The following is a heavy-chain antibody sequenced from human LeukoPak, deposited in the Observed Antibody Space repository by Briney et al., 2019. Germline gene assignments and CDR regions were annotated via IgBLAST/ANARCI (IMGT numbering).Heavy chain of an antibody. J-gene: IGHJ4*02. CDR1: GYSFSSYW. CDR3: ARHLSDITSSPNY. Sequence: GESLKISCKGSGYSFSSYWIAWVRQMPGEDLEWMGVIYPRDSRTTYSPSFQDQVTISADKSISTAYLQWTSLKASDTAMYYCARHLSDITSSPNYWGPGTLVTVSS. CDR2: IYPRDSRT. D-gene: IGHD2-2*01. V-gene: IGHV5-51*01.